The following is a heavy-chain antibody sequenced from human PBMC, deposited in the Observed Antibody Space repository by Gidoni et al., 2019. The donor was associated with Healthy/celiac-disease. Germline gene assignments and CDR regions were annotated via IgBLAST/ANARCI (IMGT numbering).Heavy chain of an antibody. V-gene: IGHV4-39*01. CDR3: ARLGGSSAQYYFDY. D-gene: IGHD2-15*01. CDR1: GGPISSSSYY. CDR2: IYYSGST. J-gene: IGHJ4*02. Sequence: QLQLQESGPGLVKPSETLSLPCTVSGGPISSSSYYWGWIRQPPGKGLEWIGSIYYSGSTYYNPSLKSRVTISVDTSKNQFSLKLSSVTAADTAVYYCARLGGSSAQYYFDYWGQGTLVTVSS.